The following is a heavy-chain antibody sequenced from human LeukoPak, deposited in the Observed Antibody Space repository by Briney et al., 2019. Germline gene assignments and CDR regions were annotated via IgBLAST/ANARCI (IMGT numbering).Heavy chain of an antibody. Sequence: GSSVKVSCKASGGTFSSYAISWVRQAPGQGLEWMGGIIPIFGTANYAQKFQGGVTITADESTSTAYMELSSLRSEDTAVYYCARGIAAPGGFDYWGQGTLVTVSS. V-gene: IGHV1-69*01. CDR2: IIPIFGTA. CDR3: ARGIAAPGGFDY. J-gene: IGHJ4*02. D-gene: IGHD6-6*01. CDR1: GGTFSSYA.